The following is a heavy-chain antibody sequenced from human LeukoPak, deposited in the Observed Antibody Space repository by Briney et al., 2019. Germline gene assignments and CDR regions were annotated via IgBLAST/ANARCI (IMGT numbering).Heavy chain of an antibody. CDR2: IYYGGST. Sequence: SQTLSLTCTVSGGSISSGDYYWSWIRQPPGKGLEWIGYIYYGGSTYYNPSLKSRVTISVDTSKNQFSLKLSSVTAADTAVYYCARDRWDYYDSSGYAGDAFDIWGQGTMVTVSS. D-gene: IGHD3-22*01. CDR3: ARDRWDYYDSSGYAGDAFDI. CDR1: GGSISSGDYY. V-gene: IGHV4-30-4*01. J-gene: IGHJ3*02.